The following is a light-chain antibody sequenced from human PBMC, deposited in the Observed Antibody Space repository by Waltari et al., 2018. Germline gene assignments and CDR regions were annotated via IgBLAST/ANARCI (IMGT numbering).Light chain of an antibody. V-gene: IGKV1-39*01. CDR2: ATS. CDR1: QGISTY. J-gene: IGKJ2*01. CDR3: QQTYSTLYT. Sequence: IQMTQSPSSLSASVGDRVTITCRASQGISTYLNWYQQKPWKAPKLLIFATSSLQLGVPSTGDGSGSGTEFTLTVSSLQPEDFATDFCQQTYSTLYTFGQGTKLEIK.